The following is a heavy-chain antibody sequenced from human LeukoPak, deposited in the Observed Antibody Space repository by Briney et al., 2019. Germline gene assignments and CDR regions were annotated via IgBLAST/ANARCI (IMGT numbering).Heavy chain of an antibody. D-gene: IGHD6-19*01. J-gene: IGHJ6*03. CDR2: IKQDGSEK. CDR3: ARDGRGSGWYGYYYYYMDV. CDR1: GFTFSSYW. Sequence: GGSLRLSCAASGFTFSSYWMSWVRQAPGKGLEWVANIKQDGSEKYYVDSVKGRFTISRDNAKNSLYLQMNSLRAEDTAVYYCARDGRGSGWYGYYYYYMDVWGKGTTVTVYS. V-gene: IGHV3-7*01.